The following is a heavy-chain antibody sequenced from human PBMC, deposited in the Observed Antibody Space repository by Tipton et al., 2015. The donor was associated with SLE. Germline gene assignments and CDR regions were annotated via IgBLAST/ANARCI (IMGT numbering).Heavy chain of an antibody. CDR2: ISAYNGNT. D-gene: IGHD3-10*02. J-gene: IGHJ4*02. CDR3: ARECTGSGCLDH. Sequence: QSGPEVKKSGASVKVSCKASGYTFTSYGISWVRQAPGQGLEWMGWISAYNGNTNYAQNLQGRVTMTTDTSTSTTYMALRSARSDDTAIYYCARECTGSGCLDHWGLGTLVTVSS. CDR1: GYTFTSYG. V-gene: IGHV1-18*01.